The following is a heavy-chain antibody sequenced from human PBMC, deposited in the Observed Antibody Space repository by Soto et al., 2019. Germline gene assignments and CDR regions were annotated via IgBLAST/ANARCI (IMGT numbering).Heavy chain of an antibody. Sequence: EVQLVESGGGLVQPGGSLRLSCAASGFTFSSYWMSWVRQAPGKGLEWVANIRQDGSEKYYVDSVKGRFTISRDNAKNSLYLQMNSLRAEDTAGYYCASSFLEWCLLDFWGQGTLVTVSS. CDR2: IRQDGSEK. J-gene: IGHJ4*02. CDR3: ASSFLEWCLLDF. V-gene: IGHV3-7*01. CDR1: GFTFSSYW. D-gene: IGHD3-3*01.